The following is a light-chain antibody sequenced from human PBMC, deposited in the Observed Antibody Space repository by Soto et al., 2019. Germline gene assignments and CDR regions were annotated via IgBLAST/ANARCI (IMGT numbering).Light chain of an antibody. V-gene: IGLV2-23*02. CDR1: SSDVGSYNL. J-gene: IGLJ2*01. Sequence: QSALTQPASVSGSPGQSITISCTGTSSDVGSYNLVSWYQQHPGKAPKLMIYEVDKRPSGVSNRFPGSKSGNTASLTISGLQAEDEGDYYCCSYAGSSTQVFGGGTKLTVL. CDR2: EVD. CDR3: CSYAGSSTQV.